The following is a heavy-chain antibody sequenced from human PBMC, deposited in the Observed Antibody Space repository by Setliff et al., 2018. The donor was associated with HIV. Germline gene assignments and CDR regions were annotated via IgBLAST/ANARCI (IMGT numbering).Heavy chain of an antibody. Sequence: SETLSLTCTVSGGSISSYYWSWIRQPPGKGLEWIGYIYTSGSTNYNPSLKSRVAISVDTSKNQFSLKLSSVTAADTAVYYCATFLPRGYYFDYWGQGTLVTVSS. CDR3: ATFLPRGYYFDY. J-gene: IGHJ4*02. V-gene: IGHV4-4*08. CDR2: IYTSGST. CDR1: GGSISSYY. D-gene: IGHD2-2*01.